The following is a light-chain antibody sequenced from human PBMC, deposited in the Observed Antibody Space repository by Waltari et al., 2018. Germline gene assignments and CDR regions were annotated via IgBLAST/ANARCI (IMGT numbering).Light chain of an antibody. CDR1: DSNVGAYDF. CDR2: EVS. J-gene: IGLJ1*01. CDR3: SSYTTSSAPGV. Sequence: QSALTQPASVSVSPGQSITISCSGTDSNVGAYDFVPWYQPHPGKAPHLIIYEVSNRPSGISNRFSASKSGNTASLTISGLQAEDEADYYCSSYTTSSAPGVFGTGTRVTVL. V-gene: IGLV2-14*01.